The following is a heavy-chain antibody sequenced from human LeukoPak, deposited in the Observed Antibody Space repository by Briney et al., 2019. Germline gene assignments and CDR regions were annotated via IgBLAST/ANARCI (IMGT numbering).Heavy chain of an antibody. D-gene: IGHD3-3*01. V-gene: IGHV3-30*01. Sequence: GGSLRLSCAASGFTFSSYAMHWVRQAPGKGLEWVAVISYDGSNKYYADSVKGRFTISGDNSKNTLYLQMNSLRAEDTAVYYCARSLTIFPHMDVWGKGTRSPSP. J-gene: IGHJ6*03. CDR3: ARSLTIFPHMDV. CDR1: GFTFSSYA. CDR2: ISYDGSNK.